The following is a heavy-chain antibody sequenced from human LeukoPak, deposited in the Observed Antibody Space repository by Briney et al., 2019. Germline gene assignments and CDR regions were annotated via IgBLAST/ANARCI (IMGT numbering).Heavy chain of an antibody. Sequence: ASVKVSCKASGYTFTDYYMHWVRQAPGQGLEWMGWINPHLGGTNYAQKFQGRVTMTRDTSTNTAYMELSSLGSDDTAMYYCARDIGPVAGGTYYYYYYGMDVWGQGTTVTVSS. D-gene: IGHD6-19*01. CDR2: INPHLGGT. V-gene: IGHV1-2*02. CDR3: ARDIGPVAGGTYYYYYYGMDV. CDR1: GYTFTDYY. J-gene: IGHJ6*02.